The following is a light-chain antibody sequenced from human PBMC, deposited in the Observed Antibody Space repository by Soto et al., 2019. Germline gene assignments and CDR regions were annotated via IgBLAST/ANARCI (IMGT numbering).Light chain of an antibody. V-gene: IGKV3-20*01. J-gene: IGKJ1*01. Sequence: EIVLTQSPGTLSLSPGERATLSCTASQSVSSSYLAWYQRKPGQAPRLLIYGASSRATRIPDRFSGGGSGTDFTLTISRLEPEDFAVYDCQQYHNTPPTFGQGTKVDIK. CDR2: GAS. CDR3: QQYHNTPPT. CDR1: QSVSSSY.